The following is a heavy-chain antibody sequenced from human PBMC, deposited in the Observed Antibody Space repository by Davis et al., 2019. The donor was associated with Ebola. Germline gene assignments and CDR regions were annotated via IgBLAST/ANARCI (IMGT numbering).Heavy chain of an antibody. CDR3: ARDGDSYGFFDY. CDR1: GGSISSGGYY. J-gene: IGHJ4*02. D-gene: IGHD5-18*01. Sequence: PSETLSLTCTVSGGSISSGGYYWSWIRQHPGKGLEWIGYIYYSGSTYYNPSLKSRATISVDTSKNQFSLKLSSVTAADTAVYYCARDGDSYGFFDYWGQGTLVTVSS. V-gene: IGHV4-31*03. CDR2: IYYSGST.